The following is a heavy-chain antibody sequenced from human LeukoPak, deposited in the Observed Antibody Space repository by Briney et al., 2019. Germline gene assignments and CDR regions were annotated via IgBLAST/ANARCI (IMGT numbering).Heavy chain of an antibody. CDR2: ISYDGSNK. Sequence: GGSLRLSCAASGFTFSRYGMHWVRQAPGKGLEWVAVISYDGSNKYYADSVKGRFTISRDNSKNTLYLQMNSLRAEDTAVYYCAKSLSGSQGVHWGQGTLVTVSS. CDR3: AKSLSGSQGVH. J-gene: IGHJ4*02. CDR1: GFTFSRYG. D-gene: IGHD1-26*01. V-gene: IGHV3-30*18.